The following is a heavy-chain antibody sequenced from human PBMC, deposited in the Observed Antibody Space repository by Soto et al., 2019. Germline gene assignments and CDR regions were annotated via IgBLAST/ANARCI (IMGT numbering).Heavy chain of an antibody. CDR3: ARDQVGATGDY. CDR1: GYTFTSYG. Sequence: ASVKVSCKASGYTFTSYGISWVRQAPGQGLEWMGWISAYDGNRNYAQKVQGRVTMTTDTSTNTAYMELRSLRSDDTAVYYCARDQVGATGDYWGQGTLVTVSS. V-gene: IGHV1-18*01. CDR2: ISAYDGNR. D-gene: IGHD1-26*01. J-gene: IGHJ4*02.